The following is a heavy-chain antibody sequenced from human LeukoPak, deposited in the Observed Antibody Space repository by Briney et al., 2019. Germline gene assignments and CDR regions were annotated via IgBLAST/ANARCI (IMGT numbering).Heavy chain of an antibody. CDR2: ISGSGGST. CDR1: GFSFSSYS. Sequence: QPGGSLRLSCAASGFSFSSYSMSWVRQAPGKGLEWVSAISGSGGSTYYADSVKGRFTISRDNSKNTLYLQMNSLRAEDTAVYYCAKVGGYSYPYFDYWGQGTLVTVSS. D-gene: IGHD5-18*01. J-gene: IGHJ4*02. V-gene: IGHV3-23*01. CDR3: AKVGGYSYPYFDY.